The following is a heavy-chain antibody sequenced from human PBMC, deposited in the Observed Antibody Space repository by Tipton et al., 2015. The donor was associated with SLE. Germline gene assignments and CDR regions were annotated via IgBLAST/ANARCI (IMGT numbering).Heavy chain of an antibody. J-gene: IGHJ4*02. V-gene: IGHV3-30-3*01. D-gene: IGHD5-12*01. CDR3: ARDVRSGYDELLDN. CDR1: GFNFSLYN. CDR2: MSYDGSSD. Sequence: RSLRLSCSASGFNFSLYNIHWVRQAPGKGLEWVAVMSYDGSSDYYADSVKDRFTMSRDNSRTTLYLHMNSLRLEDAAMYYCARDVRSGYDELLDNWGQGTLVAVSS.